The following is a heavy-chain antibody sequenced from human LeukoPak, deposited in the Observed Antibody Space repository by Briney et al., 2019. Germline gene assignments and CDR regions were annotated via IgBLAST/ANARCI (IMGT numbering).Heavy chain of an antibody. CDR2: IYTSGST. Sequence: PSETLSLTCTVSGGSISSYYWSWIRQPAGKGLEWIGRIYTSGSTNYIPSLKSRVTMSVDTSKNQFSLKLSSVTAADTAVYYCARDERRYCSSTSCYYLHWGQGTLVTVSS. V-gene: IGHV4-4*07. CDR3: ARDERRYCSSTSCYYLH. D-gene: IGHD2-2*01. CDR1: GGSISSYY. J-gene: IGHJ4*02.